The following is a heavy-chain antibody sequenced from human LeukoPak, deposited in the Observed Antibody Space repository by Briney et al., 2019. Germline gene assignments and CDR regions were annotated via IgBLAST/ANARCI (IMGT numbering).Heavy chain of an antibody. CDR1: GYTFTSYG. J-gene: IGHJ4*02. CDR2: ISAYNGNT. Sequence: ASVKVSCKASGYTFTSYGISWVRQAPGQGLEWMGWISAYNGNTNYAQKPQGRVTMTTDTSTSTAYMELRSLRSDDTAVYYCARDSADQRLVRKYYFDYWGQGTLVTVSS. D-gene: IGHD6-19*01. CDR3: ARDSADQRLVRKYYFDY. V-gene: IGHV1-18*01.